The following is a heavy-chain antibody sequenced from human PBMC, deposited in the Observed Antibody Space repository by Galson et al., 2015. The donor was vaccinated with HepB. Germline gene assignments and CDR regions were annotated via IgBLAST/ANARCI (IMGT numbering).Heavy chain of an antibody. CDR1: GYTFTGYY. J-gene: IGHJ6*02. CDR2: INPNSGGT. D-gene: IGHD3-16*01. CDR3: ARDGSDYGDQTSSHYYGMDV. V-gene: IGHV1-2*04. Sequence: SVKVSCKASGYTFTGYYMHWVRQAPGQGLEWMGWINPNSGGTNYAQKFQGWVTMTRDTSISTAYMELSRLRSDDTAVYYCARDGSDYGDQTSSHYYGMDVWGQGTTVTVSS.